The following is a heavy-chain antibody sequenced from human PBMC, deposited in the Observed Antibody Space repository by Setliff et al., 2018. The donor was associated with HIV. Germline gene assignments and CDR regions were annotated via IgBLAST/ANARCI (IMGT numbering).Heavy chain of an antibody. Sequence: SETLSLTCAVYGGSFSGYYWNRIRQPPGRGLEWIGEINHCGSTNNNPSLKSRVTISVDTSKNQFSLKVNSVTAADTAVYYCARDGRYSFGYNWFDPWGQGTLVTVSS. J-gene: IGHJ5*02. CDR1: GGSFSGYY. D-gene: IGHD5-18*01. V-gene: IGHV4-34*01. CDR2: INHCGST. CDR3: ARDGRYSFGYNWFDP.